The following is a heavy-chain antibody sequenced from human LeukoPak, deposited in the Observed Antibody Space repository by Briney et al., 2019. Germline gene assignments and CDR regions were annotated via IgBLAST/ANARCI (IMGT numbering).Heavy chain of an antibody. CDR3: ARDPYRFAFDI. J-gene: IGHJ3*02. CDR1: ENSFSDYS. V-gene: IGHV3-7*03. Sequence: GGSLRLSCVGSENSFSDYSMNWVRQTPGQGLEWVANINVDGTAEYYVDSVKGRFTISRDNAKNSLYLQMNSLRAEDTAVYYCARDPYRFAFDIWGQGTVVLDSS. D-gene: IGHD1-26*01. CDR2: INVDGTAE.